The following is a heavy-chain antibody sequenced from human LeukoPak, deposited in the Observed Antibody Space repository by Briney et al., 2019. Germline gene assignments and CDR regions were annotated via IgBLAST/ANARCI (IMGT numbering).Heavy chain of an antibody. CDR1: GYTFSDYY. D-gene: IGHD3-22*01. CDR2: MHPNSGGT. V-gene: IGHV1-2*02. Sequence: ASVKLSCKASGYTFSDYYLHWLRQAPGQGLEWMGWMHPNSGGTNYAQNFQGRVTMTRDTSITTAYMDLSRLTSDDTALYYCASLAHFDGSTYYPDFWGQGTLVTVSS. J-gene: IGHJ4*02. CDR3: ASLAHFDGSTYYPDF.